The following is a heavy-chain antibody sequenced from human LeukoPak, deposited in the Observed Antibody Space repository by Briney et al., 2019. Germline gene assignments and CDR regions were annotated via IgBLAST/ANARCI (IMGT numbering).Heavy chain of an antibody. Sequence: SGTPSLTSTVSGGSTCSYYASWIRHPPRKGLEWIVYISYSGSTNYNPSLKSRVTLSVDTSKNQFSLKLRSVTAADTAVYYCARNSSSFDYWGQGTLVTVSS. J-gene: IGHJ4*02. V-gene: IGHV4-59*01. CDR1: GGSTCSYY. CDR2: ISYSGST. CDR3: ARNSSSFDY. D-gene: IGHD6-13*01.